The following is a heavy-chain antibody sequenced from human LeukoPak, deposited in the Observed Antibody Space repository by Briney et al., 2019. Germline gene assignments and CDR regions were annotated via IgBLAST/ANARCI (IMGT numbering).Heavy chain of an antibody. J-gene: IGHJ4*02. D-gene: IGHD1-26*01. CDR3: ARTGSHYWDY. V-gene: IGHV3-23*01. Sequence: GGSLRLSCVSSGFTFSSYAMSWVRQAPGKGLEWVSAISGSGGSTNYADSVKGRFTISRDNSKNTLYLQMNSLRAEDTAVYYCARTGSHYWDYWGQGTLVTVSS. CDR2: ISGSGGST. CDR1: GFTFSSYA.